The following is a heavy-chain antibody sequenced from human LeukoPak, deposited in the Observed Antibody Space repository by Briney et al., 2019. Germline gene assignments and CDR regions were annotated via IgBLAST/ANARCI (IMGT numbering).Heavy chain of an antibody. CDR3: ARDVGRYFDY. CDR1: GGSISSYY. Sequence: SETLSLTCTVSGGSISSYYWSWIRQPPGKGLEWIGYIYYSGSTNYNPSLKSRVTISVDSSKNQFSLELSSVTAADTAVYYCARDVGRYFDYWGQGTLVTVSS. J-gene: IGHJ4*02. CDR2: IYYSGST. V-gene: IGHV4-59*01. D-gene: IGHD3-10*01.